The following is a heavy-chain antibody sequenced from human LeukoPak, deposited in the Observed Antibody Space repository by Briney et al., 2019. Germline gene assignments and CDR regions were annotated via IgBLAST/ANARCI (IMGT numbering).Heavy chain of an antibody. CDR1: GGTFSSYA. J-gene: IGHJ3*02. Sequence: SVKVSCKASGGTFSSYAISWVRQAPGQGLEWMGGIVPIFGTANYAQKFQGRVTITADESTSAAYMELSSLRSEDTAVYYCAREYCSGGSCYGDDAFDIWGQGTMVTVSS. CDR3: AREYCSGGSCYGDDAFDI. D-gene: IGHD2-15*01. V-gene: IGHV1-69*13. CDR2: IVPIFGTA.